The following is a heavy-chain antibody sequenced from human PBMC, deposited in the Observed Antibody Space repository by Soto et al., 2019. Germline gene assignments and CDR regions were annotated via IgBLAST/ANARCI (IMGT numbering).Heavy chain of an antibody. CDR2: IYYSGTT. V-gene: IGHV4-31*03. J-gene: IGHJ4*02. CDR3: ARAPSI. CDR1: GGSISSGGYY. Sequence: QVQLQESGPGLVKPSQTLSLTCTVSGGSISSGGYYWTWIRQHPGKGLEWIGYIYYSGTTYSNPSLKSRLTTSVDTSMYQFSLKLSSVTAADTAVYYCARAPSIWGQRTLLTVSP.